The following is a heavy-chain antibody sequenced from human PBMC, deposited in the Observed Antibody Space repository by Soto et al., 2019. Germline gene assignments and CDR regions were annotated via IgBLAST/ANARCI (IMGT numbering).Heavy chain of an antibody. V-gene: IGHV1-69*13. Sequence: ASVKVSCKASGGTFSSYAISWVRQAPGQGLEWMGGIIPIFGTANYAQKFQGRVTITADESTSTAYMELSSLRSEDTAVYYCARSNRSRYNWNYIDYWGQGTLVTAPQ. CDR2: IIPIFGTA. CDR3: ARSNRSRYNWNYIDY. D-gene: IGHD1-20*01. J-gene: IGHJ4*02. CDR1: GGTFSSYA.